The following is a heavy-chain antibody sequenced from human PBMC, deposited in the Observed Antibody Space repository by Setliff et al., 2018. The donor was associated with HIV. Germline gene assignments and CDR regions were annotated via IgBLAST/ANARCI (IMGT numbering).Heavy chain of an antibody. V-gene: IGHV1-18*04. CDR3: ARYTVGSMVDY. Sequence: ASVKVSCKSSGYTFTDYFIHWVRQAPGQGLEWMGWISTYNGNTHYAQKLQGRLTISLDSPTNQFSVTLSSVTAADTAMYYCARYTVGSMVDYWGPGTLVTVSS. CDR2: ISTYNGNT. CDR1: GYTFTDYF. D-gene: IGHD5-12*01. J-gene: IGHJ4*02.